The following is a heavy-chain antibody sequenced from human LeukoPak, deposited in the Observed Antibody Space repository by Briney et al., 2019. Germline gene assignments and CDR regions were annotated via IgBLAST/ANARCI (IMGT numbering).Heavy chain of an antibody. J-gene: IGHJ4*02. CDR1: GGSFSGYY. V-gene: IGHV4-34*01. CDR3: ATRTDTAMVTY. Sequence: SETLSLTCAVYGGSFSGYYWSWIRQPPGKGLEWIGEINHSGSTNYNPSLKSRVTISVDTSKNQFSLKLSSVTAVDTAVYYCATRTDTAMVTYWGQGTLVTVSS. D-gene: IGHD5-18*01. CDR2: INHSGST.